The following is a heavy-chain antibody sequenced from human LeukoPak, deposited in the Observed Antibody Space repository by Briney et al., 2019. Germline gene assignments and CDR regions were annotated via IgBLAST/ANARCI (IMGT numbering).Heavy chain of an antibody. CDR2: IYYSETT. D-gene: IGHD6-19*01. CDR1: GASISTIISY. V-gene: IGHV4-39*07. CDR3: ARDQGAVAGIDP. J-gene: IGHJ5*02. Sequence: SSETLSLTCTVSGASISTIISYWGWIRQTPGKGLEWIGSIYYSETTYYNPSLESRVTISIDTSKNQFSVKLTSVTAADTAVYYCARDQGAVAGIDPWGQGTLVTVSS.